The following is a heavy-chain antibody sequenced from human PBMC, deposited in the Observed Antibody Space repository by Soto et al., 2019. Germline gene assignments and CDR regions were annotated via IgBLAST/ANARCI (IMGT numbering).Heavy chain of an antibody. V-gene: IGHV1-69*08. D-gene: IGHD2-2*01. J-gene: IGHJ4*02. CDR1: GGTFSSYS. Sequence: QVQLVQSGAEVKKPGSSVKVSCKASGGTFSSYSISWVRQAPGQGLEWMGRIIPILGIANYAQKFQGRVTITADKSTSTAYMELSSLRSEDTAVYYCARDCSSTSFPRPGYWGQGTLVTVSS. CDR3: ARDCSSTSFPRPGY. CDR2: IIPILGIA.